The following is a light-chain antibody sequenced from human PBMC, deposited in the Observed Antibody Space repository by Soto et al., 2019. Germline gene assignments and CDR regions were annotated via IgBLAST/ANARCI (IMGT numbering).Light chain of an antibody. V-gene: IGKV1-5*01. CDR2: DAS. CDR1: QSINSW. Sequence: IQMTQSPSTLSASVGDRVTITCRASQSINSWLAWYQQKPGKAPNLLISDASSLESGVPSRFSGSGSGTDFTLTISSLQPVDFATYYCQQYNYYPYTFGQGTKLEIK. CDR3: QQYNYYPYT. J-gene: IGKJ2*01.